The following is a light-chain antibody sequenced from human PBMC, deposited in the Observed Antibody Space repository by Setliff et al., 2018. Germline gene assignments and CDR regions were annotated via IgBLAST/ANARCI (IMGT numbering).Light chain of an antibody. CDR1: GTYNY. CDR2: DVT. J-gene: IGLJ1*01. V-gene: IGLV2-14*03. CDR3: SSYTSNSTYV. Sequence: QSALTQPASVSGSPGQSITIFCTGTGTYNYVSWYQQHPGKAPQLIIYDVTNRPSGVSNRFSASKSGNTASLTISGLQPEDDADYYCSSYTSNSTYVFGTGTKVTVL.